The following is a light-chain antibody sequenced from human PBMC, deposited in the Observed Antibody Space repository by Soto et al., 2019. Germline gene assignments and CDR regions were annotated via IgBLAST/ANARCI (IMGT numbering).Light chain of an antibody. CDR1: QSVSTD. CDR3: QHRSNWPGT. CDR2: DAS. Sequence: EIVLTQSPATLSLSPGERATLSCRASQSVSTDLVWYQHKPGQPPRLLIYDASKRASGIPARFSGSGSGTDFSLTVINLETEDFAVYYCQHRSNWPGTFGQGTKVEIK. V-gene: IGKV3-11*01. J-gene: IGKJ2*01.